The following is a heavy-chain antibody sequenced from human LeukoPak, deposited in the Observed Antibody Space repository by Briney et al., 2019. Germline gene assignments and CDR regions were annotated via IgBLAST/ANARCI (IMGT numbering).Heavy chain of an antibody. CDR3: AKDRGGVVVPAAIGENWFDP. V-gene: IGHV3-30*02. CDR1: GFTFSSYG. J-gene: IGHJ5*02. Sequence: PGGSLRLSCAASGFTFSSYGMHRVRQAPGKGLEWVAFIRYDGSNKYYADSVKGRFTISRDNSKNTLYLQMNSLRAEDTAVYYCAKDRGGVVVPAAIGENWFDPWGQGTLVTVSS. D-gene: IGHD2-2*01. CDR2: IRYDGSNK.